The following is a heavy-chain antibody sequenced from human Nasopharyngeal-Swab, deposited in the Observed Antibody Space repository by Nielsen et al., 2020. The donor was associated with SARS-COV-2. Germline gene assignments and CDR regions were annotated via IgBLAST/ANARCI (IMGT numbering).Heavy chain of an antibody. CDR2: IIPIFGTA. D-gene: IGHD6-13*01. CDR1: GGTFSSYA. V-gene: IGHV1-69*13. Sequence: SVKVPCKASGGTFSSYAITWVRQAPGQGLEWMGGIIPIFGTANYAQKFQGRVTITADESTSTAYMELSSLRSEDTAVYYCAGGKGIGPSRVMDVWGQGTTVTVSS. CDR3: AGGKGIGPSRVMDV. J-gene: IGHJ6*02.